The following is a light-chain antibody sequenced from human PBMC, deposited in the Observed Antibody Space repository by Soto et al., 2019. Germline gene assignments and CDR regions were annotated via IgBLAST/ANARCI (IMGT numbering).Light chain of an antibody. CDR3: QAFDNSLSASGV. CDR1: SSDVGSYNL. Sequence: QSALTQPASVSGSPGQSIAISCTGTSSDVGSYNLVSWYQQLPGKAPKLMIYEDTKRPSGVSDRFSGSKSGNTASLTISGLQAEDEGIYYCQAFDNSLSASGVFGGGTKLTVL. J-gene: IGLJ3*02. CDR2: EDT. V-gene: IGLV2-23*01.